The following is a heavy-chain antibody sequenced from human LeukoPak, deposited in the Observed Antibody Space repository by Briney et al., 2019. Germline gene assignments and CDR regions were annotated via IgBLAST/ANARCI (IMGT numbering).Heavy chain of an antibody. V-gene: IGHV4-34*01. J-gene: IGHJ4*02. CDR1: GGSFSGYY. CDR3: ARQEGGIVGPY. Sequence: SETLSLTCAVYGGSFSGYYWSWIRQPPGKGLEWIGEINHSGSTNYNPSLKSRVTISVDTSKNQFSLKLSSVTAADTAVYYCARQEGGIVGPYWGQGTLVTVSS. CDR2: INHSGST. D-gene: IGHD1-26*01.